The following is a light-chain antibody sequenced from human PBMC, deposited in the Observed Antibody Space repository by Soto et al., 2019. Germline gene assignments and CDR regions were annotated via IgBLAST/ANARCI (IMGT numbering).Light chain of an antibody. CDR2: ATS. CDR3: QQYSSSWT. Sequence: EIAMTQSPGTLSLSPVQRATLSCIASQSISSNFLAWYKQKPGQAPRLLIYATSSRATGIPGRLSGSGSGTEFTLTISRMEPEDSAVYYCQQYSSSWTFGQGTKVDIK. J-gene: IGKJ1*01. V-gene: IGKV3-20*01. CDR1: QSISSNF.